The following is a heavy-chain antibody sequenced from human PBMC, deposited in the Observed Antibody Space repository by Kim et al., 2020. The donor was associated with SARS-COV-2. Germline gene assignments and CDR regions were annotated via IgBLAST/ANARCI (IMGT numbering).Heavy chain of an antibody. CDR1: GFTFSSYA. D-gene: IGHD2-2*01. CDR2: ISGSGGST. J-gene: IGHJ6*02. V-gene: IGHV3-23*01. CDR3: AKVYCSSTSCYGAMDV. Sequence: GGSLRLSCAASGFTFSSYAMSWVRQAPGKGLEWVSAISGSGGSTYYADSVKGRFTISRDNSKNTLYLQMNSLRAEDTAVYYCAKVYCSSTSCYGAMDVWGQGTTVTVSS.